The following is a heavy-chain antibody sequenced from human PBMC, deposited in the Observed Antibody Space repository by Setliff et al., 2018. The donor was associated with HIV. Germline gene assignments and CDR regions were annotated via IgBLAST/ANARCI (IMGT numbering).Heavy chain of an antibody. CDR1: GYSFTNYW. D-gene: IGHD3-9*01. CDR2: IYPGDSDT. CDR3: AAAPSYYDILTGYYNKDYYYGMDV. Sequence: GESLKISCQGSGYSFTNYWIGWVRQMPGKGLEWMGIIYPGDSDTRYSPSFQGQVTISADMSTSTAYMELSSLRSEDTAVYYCAAAPSYYDILTGYYNKDYYYGMDVWGQGTTVTVSS. V-gene: IGHV5-51*01. J-gene: IGHJ6*02.